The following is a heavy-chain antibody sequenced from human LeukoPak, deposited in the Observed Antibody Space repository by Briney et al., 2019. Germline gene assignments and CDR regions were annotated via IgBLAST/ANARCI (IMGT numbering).Heavy chain of an antibody. CDR1: GGSFSGYY. CDR2: INHSGST. CDR3: ARAEPYYDFWSGYYSDAFDI. J-gene: IGHJ3*02. V-gene: IGHV4-34*01. D-gene: IGHD3-3*01. Sequence: SPTLSLTCAVSGGSFSGYYWSWIRQPPGKGLEWIGEINHSGSTNYNPSLKSRVTISVDTSKNQFSLKLSSVTAADTAVYYCARAEPYYDFWSGYYSDAFDIWGQGTMATVSP.